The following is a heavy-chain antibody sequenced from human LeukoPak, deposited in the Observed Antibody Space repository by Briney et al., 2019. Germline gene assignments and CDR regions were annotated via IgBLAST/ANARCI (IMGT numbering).Heavy chain of an antibody. D-gene: IGHD3-10*01. J-gene: IGHJ6*02. CDR3: AKGTPYYYGSGSYTEYGMDV. CDR1: GFTFDDYT. CDR2: ISWDGGST. Sequence: GGSLRLSCAASGFTFDDYTMHWVRQAPGKGLEWVSLISWDGGSTYYADSVKGRFTISRDNSKNSLYLQMNSLRTEDTALYYCAKGTPYYYGSGSYTEYGMDVWGQGTAVIVSS. V-gene: IGHV3-43*01.